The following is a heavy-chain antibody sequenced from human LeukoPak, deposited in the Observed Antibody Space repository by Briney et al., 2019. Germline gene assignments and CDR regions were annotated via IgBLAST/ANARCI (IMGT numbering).Heavy chain of an antibody. CDR3: AVDSGSYSYYYYYGMDV. V-gene: IGHV1-69*04. CDR1: GGTFSSYA. CDR2: IIPILGIA. D-gene: IGHD1-26*01. J-gene: IGHJ6*02. Sequence: SVKVSCKASGGTFSSYAISWVRQAPGQGLEWMGRIIPILGIANYAQKFQGRVTITADKSTSTAYMELSSLRSEDTAVYYCAVDSGSYSYYYYYGMDVWGQGTTVTVSS.